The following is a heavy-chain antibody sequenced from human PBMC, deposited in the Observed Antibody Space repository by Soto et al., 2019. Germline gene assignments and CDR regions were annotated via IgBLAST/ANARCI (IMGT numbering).Heavy chain of an antibody. D-gene: IGHD2-2*01. Sequence: QVQLQQWGAGLLKPSETLSLTCAVYGGSFSGYYWSWIRQPPGKGLEWIGEINHSGSTNYNPSLKXXVXIXADTSKNQFSLKLSSVTAADTDVYYCARGRSRDGGYWGQGTLVTVSS. CDR3: ARGRSRDGGY. CDR1: GGSFSGYY. V-gene: IGHV4-34*01. J-gene: IGHJ4*02. CDR2: INHSGST.